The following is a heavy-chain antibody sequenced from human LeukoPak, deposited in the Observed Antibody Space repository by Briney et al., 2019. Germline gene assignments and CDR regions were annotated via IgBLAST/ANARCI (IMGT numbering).Heavy chain of an antibody. J-gene: IGHJ4*02. CDR2: ISGSGGST. CDR1: GFTFSSYA. D-gene: IGHD3-22*01. V-gene: IGHV3-23*01. CDR3: AKDLTRTSSGYYGYFDY. Sequence: GGSLRLSCAASGFTFSSYAMSWFRQAPGKGLEWVSAISGSGGSTYYADSVKGRFTISRDNSKNTLFLQMNSLRAEDTAVYYCAKDLTRTSSGYYGYFDYWGQGTLVTVSS.